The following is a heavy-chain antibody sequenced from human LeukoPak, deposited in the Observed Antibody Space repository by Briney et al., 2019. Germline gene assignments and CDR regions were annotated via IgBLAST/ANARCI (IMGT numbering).Heavy chain of an antibody. J-gene: IGHJ3*02. CDR2: MYSGGST. CDR1: GFTVSNNY. CDR3: ARGNYASSGPGALDI. D-gene: IGHD3-22*01. V-gene: IGHV3-53*01. Sequence: PGGSLRLSCAASGFTVSNNYMSWVRQAPGKGLEWVSVMYSGGSTNYSDSVKGRFIISRDDSKNILDLQMNSLKAEGTAVYYWARGNYASSGPGALDIWGQGTMVTVSS.